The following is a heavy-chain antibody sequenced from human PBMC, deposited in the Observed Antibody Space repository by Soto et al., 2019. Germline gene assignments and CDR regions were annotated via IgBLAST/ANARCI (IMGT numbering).Heavy chain of an antibody. CDR2: IIPIFGTA. Sequence: QVQLVQSGAEVKKPGSSVKVSCKASGGTFSSYAISWVRQAPGQGLEWMGGIIPIFGTANYAQKFQGRVTITADESTSTAYMELSSLRSEDTAVYYCASPIVGATRGGYHYYGMDVWGQGTTVTVSS. CDR1: GGTFSSYA. CDR3: ASPIVGATRGGYHYYGMDV. J-gene: IGHJ6*02. D-gene: IGHD1-26*01. V-gene: IGHV1-69*01.